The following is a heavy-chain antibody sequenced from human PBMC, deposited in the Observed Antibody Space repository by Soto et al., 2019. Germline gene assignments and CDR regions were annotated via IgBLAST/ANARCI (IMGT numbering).Heavy chain of an antibody. Sequence: QLQLQESGPGLVKPSETLSLTCTVSGGSISSSSYYWGWIRQPPGKGLEWIGSSCYSGSTYYNPSLKSRVTISVDTSKNQFSLKLSSVTAADTAVYYCARKYYDFWSGSAGWFDPWGQGTLVTVSS. CDR3: ARKYYDFWSGSAGWFDP. D-gene: IGHD3-3*01. V-gene: IGHV4-39*01. CDR2: SCYSGST. J-gene: IGHJ5*02. CDR1: GGSISSSSYY.